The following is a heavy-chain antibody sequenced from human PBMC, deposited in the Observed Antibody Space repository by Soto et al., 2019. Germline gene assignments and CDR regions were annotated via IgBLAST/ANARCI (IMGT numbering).Heavy chain of an antibody. CDR1: GGSFSGYY. J-gene: IGHJ4*02. CDR2: INHSGST. CDR3: ARGPGGPLFDY. Sequence: SETLSLTCAVYGGSFSGYYWSWIRQPPGKGLEWIGEINHSGSTNYNPSLKSRVTISVDTSKNQFSLKLSSVTAADTAVYYCARGPGGPLFDYWGQETLVTVSS. D-gene: IGHD3-10*01. V-gene: IGHV4-34*01.